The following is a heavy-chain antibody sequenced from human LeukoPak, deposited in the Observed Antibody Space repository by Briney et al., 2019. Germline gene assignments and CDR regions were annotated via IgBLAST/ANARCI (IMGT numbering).Heavy chain of an antibody. J-gene: IGHJ4*02. V-gene: IGHV3-23*01. CDR3: ARVWAGRRYYYDSSGYYYFDY. Sequence: GGSLRLSCAASGFTFSSYAMSWVRQAPGKGLEWVSAISGSGGSTYYADSVKGRFTISRDNAKNSLYLQMNSLRAEDTAVYYCARVWAGRRYYYDSSGYYYFDYWGQGTLVTVSS. CDR1: GFTFSSYA. D-gene: IGHD3-22*01. CDR2: ISGSGGST.